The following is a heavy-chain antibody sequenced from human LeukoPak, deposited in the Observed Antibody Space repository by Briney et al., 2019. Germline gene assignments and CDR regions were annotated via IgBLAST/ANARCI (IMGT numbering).Heavy chain of an antibody. V-gene: IGHV3-33*06. J-gene: IGHJ3*02. D-gene: IGHD3-22*01. Sequence: QPGRSLRLSCAASGFTFSSYGMHWVRQAPGKGLEWVAVIWYDGSNKYYADSVKGRLTISRDNSKNTLYLQMNSLRAEDTAVYYCAKDAWGSYYYDSSGYSNDAFDIWGQGTMVTVSS. CDR2: IWYDGSNK. CDR1: GFTFSSYG. CDR3: AKDAWGSYYYDSSGYSNDAFDI.